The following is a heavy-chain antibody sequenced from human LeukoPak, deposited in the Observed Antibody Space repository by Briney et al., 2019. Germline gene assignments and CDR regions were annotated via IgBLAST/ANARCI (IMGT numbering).Heavy chain of an antibody. CDR1: GYTFTGYY. Sequence: ASVKVSCKASGYTFTGYYMHWVRQAPGQGLEWMGWINPNSGGTNYAQKFQGRVTMTRDTSISTAYMELSRLRSDDTAVYYCARDPPGIAAACTPYYYYYYMDVWGKGTTVTVSS. D-gene: IGHD6-13*01. CDR2: INPNSGGT. J-gene: IGHJ6*03. V-gene: IGHV1-2*02. CDR3: ARDPPGIAAACTPYYYYYYMDV.